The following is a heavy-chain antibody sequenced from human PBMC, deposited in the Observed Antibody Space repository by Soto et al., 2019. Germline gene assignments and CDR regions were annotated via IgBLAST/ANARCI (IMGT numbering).Heavy chain of an antibody. CDR1: GYTFSNFW. CDR2: IYPGDSET. Sequence: GESLKISCQCSGYTFSNFWIACVRQLPGKGLEYMGIIYPGDSETRYSPSFHGKVTISADRSIGNAYLQWSSLEASDSAFYFCARRRRSSPYFDYWGQGALVTASS. CDR3: ARRRRSSPYFDY. D-gene: IGHD6-13*01. V-gene: IGHV5-51*01. J-gene: IGHJ4*02.